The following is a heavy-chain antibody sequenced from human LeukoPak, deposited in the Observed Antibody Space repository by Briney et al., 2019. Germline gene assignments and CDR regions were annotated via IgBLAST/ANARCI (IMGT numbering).Heavy chain of an antibody. V-gene: IGHV3-11*01. J-gene: IGHJ5*02. D-gene: IGHD5/OR15-5a*01. CDR1: GFTFSDYY. CDR3: ARDSVSYNWFDP. CDR2: ISSSGSTI. Sequence: GGSLRLSCAASGFTFSDYYMSWIRQAPGKGLEWVSYISSSGSTIYYADFVKGRFTISRDNAKNSLYLQMNSLRAEDTAVYYCARDSVSYNWFDPWGQGTLVTVSS.